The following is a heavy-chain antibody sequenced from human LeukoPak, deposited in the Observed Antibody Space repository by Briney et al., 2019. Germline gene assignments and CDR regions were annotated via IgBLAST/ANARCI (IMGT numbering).Heavy chain of an antibody. CDR2: ISAYSGNT. CDR1: GYTFTNYG. D-gene: IGHD3-22*01. Sequence: HWASLKVSCKASGYTFTNYGIFWVRQAPGQGLEWMGWISAYSGNTNYAQKLQGRVTMTTETSTSTAYMELESLRSDDTAVYYCAISQGSYYDTSGYLGGDYWGQGTLVTVSS. J-gene: IGHJ4*02. V-gene: IGHV1-18*01. CDR3: AISQGSYYDTSGYLGGDY.